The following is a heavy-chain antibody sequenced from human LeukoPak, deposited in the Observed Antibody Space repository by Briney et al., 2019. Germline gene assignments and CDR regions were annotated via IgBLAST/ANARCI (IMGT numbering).Heavy chain of an antibody. D-gene: IGHD3-10*01. V-gene: IGHV3-64*01. CDR3: ARGNERFGELFSPFDY. CDR2: ISSNGGST. CDR1: GFTFSSYA. J-gene: IGHJ4*02. Sequence: GGSLRLSCAASGFTFSSYAMHWVRQAPGKGLEYVSAISSNGGSTYYANSVKGRFTISRDNSKNTLYLQMGSLRAEDMAVYYCARGNERFGELFSPFDYWGQGTLVTVSS.